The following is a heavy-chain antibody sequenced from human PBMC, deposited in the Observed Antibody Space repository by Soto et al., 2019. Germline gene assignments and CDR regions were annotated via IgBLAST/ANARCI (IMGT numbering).Heavy chain of an antibody. CDR2: IYYSGST. J-gene: IGHJ4*02. CDR3: ERDLGGLTGTRYFDY. CDR1: GGSISSYY. Sequence: SETLSLTCTVSGGSISSYYWSWIRQPPGKGLEWIGYIYYSGSTNYNPSLKSRVTISVDTSKNQFSLKLSSVTAADTAVYYCERDLGGLTGTRYFDYWSQGTLVTVSS. D-gene: IGHD1-7*01. V-gene: IGHV4-59*01.